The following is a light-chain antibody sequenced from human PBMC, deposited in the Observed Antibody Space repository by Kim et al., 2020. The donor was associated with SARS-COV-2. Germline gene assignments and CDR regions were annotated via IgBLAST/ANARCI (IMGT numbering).Light chain of an antibody. CDR3: QQSYISPPWT. V-gene: IGKV1-39*01. CDR1: QSISTS. J-gene: IGKJ1*01. CDR2: AAS. Sequence: SVGDSVTITCRASQSISTSLNWYQQKPGKVPKLLVYAASSLQTGVPSRFSGSGSGTDFTLTISSLQPEDFAVYYCQQSYISPPWTFGQGTKVDIK.